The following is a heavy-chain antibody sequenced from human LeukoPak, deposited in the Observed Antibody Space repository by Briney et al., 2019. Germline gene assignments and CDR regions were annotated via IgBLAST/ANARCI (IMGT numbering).Heavy chain of an antibody. CDR2: ITWDGGST. CDR3: ARRTTVTTLDGNMDV. CDR1: GFTFDDYT. V-gene: IGHV3-43*01. J-gene: IGHJ6*03. D-gene: IGHD4-17*01. Sequence: GGSLRLSCAASGFTFDDYTMHWVRQAPGKGLEWVSLITWDGGSTFYADSVKGRFTISRDNAKNSLYLQMNSLRAEDTAVYYCARRTTVTTLDGNMDVWGKGTTVTASS.